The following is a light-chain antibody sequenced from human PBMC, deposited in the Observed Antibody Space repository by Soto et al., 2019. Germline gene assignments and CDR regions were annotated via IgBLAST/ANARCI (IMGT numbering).Light chain of an antibody. V-gene: IGKV3-20*01. Sequence: EIVLTQSPGTLSLSPGERATLSRRASQSVSSSYLAWYQQKPGQAPRLLIYDASSRATGIPDRFSGSVSGTDFTLTITRLEPEDFAVYYCQQYGSFPLTFGGGTKVEIK. CDR3: QQYGSFPLT. J-gene: IGKJ4*01. CDR2: DAS. CDR1: QSVSSSY.